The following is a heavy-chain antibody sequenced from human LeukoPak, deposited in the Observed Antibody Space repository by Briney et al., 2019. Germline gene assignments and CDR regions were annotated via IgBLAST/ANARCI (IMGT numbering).Heavy chain of an antibody. J-gene: IGHJ6*03. D-gene: IGHD4-17*01. V-gene: IGHV4-38-2*01. CDR3: ARLTTVPTRGYYYYYMDV. Sequence: SGTLSLTCAVSGYSISSGYYWGWIRQPPGKGLEWIGSIYHSGSTYYNPSLKSRVTISVDTSKNQFSLKLSSVTAADTAVYYCARLTTVPTRGYYYYYMDVWGKGTTVTVSS. CDR1: GYSISSGYY. CDR2: IYHSGST.